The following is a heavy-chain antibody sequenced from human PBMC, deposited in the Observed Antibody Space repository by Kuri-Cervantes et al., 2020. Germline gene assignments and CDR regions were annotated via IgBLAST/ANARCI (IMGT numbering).Heavy chain of an antibody. J-gene: IGHJ3*02. CDR1: GGSISSYY. D-gene: IGHD3-22*01. V-gene: IGHV4-59*08. CDR2: IYYSGST. Sequence: GSLRLSCTVSGGSISSYYWSWIRQPPGKGLEWIGYIYYSGSTNYNPSLKSRVTISVDTSKNQFSLKLSSVTAADTAVYYCARHHSSGYSSDDAFDIWGQGTMVTVSS. CDR3: ARHHSSGYSSDDAFDI.